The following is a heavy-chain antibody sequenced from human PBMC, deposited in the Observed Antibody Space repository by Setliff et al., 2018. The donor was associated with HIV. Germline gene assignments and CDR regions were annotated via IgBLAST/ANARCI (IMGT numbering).Heavy chain of an antibody. CDR2: IYTSGST. Sequence: ETLSLTCTVSGGSISSYYWSWIRQPPGKGLEWIGYIYTSGSTNYNPSLKSRVTISVDTSKNQFSLKLSSVTAADTAVYYCAREWELHQGGAFDIWGQGTMVTVSS. D-gene: IGHD1-26*01. CDR1: GGSISSYY. CDR3: AREWELHQGGAFDI. V-gene: IGHV4-4*09. J-gene: IGHJ3*02.